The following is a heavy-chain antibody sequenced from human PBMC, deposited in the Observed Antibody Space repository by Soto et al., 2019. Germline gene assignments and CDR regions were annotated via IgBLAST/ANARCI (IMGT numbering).Heavy chain of an antibody. V-gene: IGHV3-13*05. D-gene: IGHD3-22*01. CDR2: IGTAGDP. Sequence: SLRLSCVASGFILSGYDMHWVRQATGEGLEWVSAIGTAGDPYYSGSVKGRFTISRGNAENSVYLQMNSLRAGDTAVYYCARAGYDSSGYYFYAMDVWGPGTTVTVSS. CDR3: ARAGYDSSGYYFYAMDV. J-gene: IGHJ6*02. CDR1: GFILSGYD.